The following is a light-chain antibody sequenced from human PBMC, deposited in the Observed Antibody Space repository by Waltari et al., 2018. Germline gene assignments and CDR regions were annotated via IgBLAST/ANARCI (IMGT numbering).Light chain of an antibody. V-gene: IGLV3-21*01. J-gene: IGLJ1*01. CDR1: NIESNS. Sequence: SYVLTQPPSVSVAPGETARITCGGNNIESNSVHWYRQRPGQAPVVVISYDHDRAEGTPERFSGSNSGNTATLTISRVEAGDEADYYCQVWDANTDPGVFGTGTEVTVL. CDR3: QVWDANTDPGV. CDR2: YDH.